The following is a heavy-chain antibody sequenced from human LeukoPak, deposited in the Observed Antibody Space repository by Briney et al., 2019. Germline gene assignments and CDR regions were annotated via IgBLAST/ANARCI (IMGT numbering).Heavy chain of an antibody. CDR3: ARLAAMVSGDWFDP. Sequence: SSETLSLTCTVSGGSISSGSYYWGWIRQPPGKGLEWIGSIYYSGSTYYNPSLKSRVTISVDTSKNQFSLKLSSVTAAGTAVYYCARLAAMVSGDWFDPWGQGTLVTVSS. CDR2: IYYSGST. D-gene: IGHD5-18*01. J-gene: IGHJ5*02. CDR1: GGSISSGSYY. V-gene: IGHV4-39*01.